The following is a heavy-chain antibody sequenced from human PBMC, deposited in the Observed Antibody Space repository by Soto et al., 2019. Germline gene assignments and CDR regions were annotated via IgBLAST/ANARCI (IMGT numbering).Heavy chain of an antibody. D-gene: IGHD3-3*01. J-gene: IGHJ5*02. CDR3: ARDRLNRVVTHPKGSDNWFDP. CDR1: GYTFTSYY. Sequence: ASVKVSCKASGYTFTSYYIHWVRQAPGQGLEWMGIINPSGGSTSYAQKFQGRVTMTRDTSTSTVYMELSSLRSEDTAVYYCARDRLNRVVTHPKGSDNWFDPWGQGSLVTVSS. V-gene: IGHV1-46*01. CDR2: INPSGGST.